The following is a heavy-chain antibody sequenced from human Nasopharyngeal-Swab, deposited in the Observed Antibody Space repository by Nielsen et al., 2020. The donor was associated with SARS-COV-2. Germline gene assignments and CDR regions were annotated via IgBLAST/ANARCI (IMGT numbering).Heavy chain of an antibody. D-gene: IGHD6-19*01. J-gene: IGHJ4*02. CDR3: ARGSRSGINNYSSGWYFFDY. CDR2: IYYSGGA. V-gene: IGHV4-59*12. Sequence: PGKGLEWIGYIYYSGGANYNLSLKSRVTISVDTSKNQFSLKLSSVTAADTAVYYCARGSRSGINNYSSGWYFFDYWGQGALVTVSS.